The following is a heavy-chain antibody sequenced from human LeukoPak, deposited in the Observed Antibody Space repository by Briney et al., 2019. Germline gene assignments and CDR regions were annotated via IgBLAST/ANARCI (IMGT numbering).Heavy chain of an antibody. D-gene: IGHD6-19*01. Sequence: GGSLRLSCAASGFTFSSYWMSWVRQAPGKGLEWVAVISDDGSNQYYADSVKGRFTISRDKSKNTLYLQMNSLRAEDTAVYYYARDQGHKSSGYYFDYWGQGTLVTVSS. V-gene: IGHV3-30*03. CDR1: GFTFSSYW. CDR3: ARDQGHKSSGYYFDY. J-gene: IGHJ4*02. CDR2: ISDDGSNQ.